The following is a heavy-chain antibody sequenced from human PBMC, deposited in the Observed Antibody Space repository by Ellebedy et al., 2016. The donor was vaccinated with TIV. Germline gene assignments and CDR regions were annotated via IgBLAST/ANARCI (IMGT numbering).Heavy chain of an antibody. V-gene: IGHV2-70*04. CDR1: GLSVSSNGMR. J-gene: IGHJ3*02. Sequence: SGPTLVKPTQTLTLTCTLSGLSVSSNGMRVNWIRQPPGKALEWLARIDWDDDTFYSTSLTTRLTISKDTSKNQVVLTMTDMDPVDTATYYCARNSRDDFDIWGQGTRVTVSS. CDR3: ARNSRDDFDI. CDR2: IDWDDDT.